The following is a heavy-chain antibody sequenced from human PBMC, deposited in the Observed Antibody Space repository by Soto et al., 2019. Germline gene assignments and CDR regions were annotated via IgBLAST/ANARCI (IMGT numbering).Heavy chain of an antibody. D-gene: IGHD1-20*01. J-gene: IGHJ3*02. CDR2: ISAYNGNT. CDR3: ARDDNRLDAFDI. CDR1: GYTFTSYG. V-gene: IGHV1-18*01. Sequence: ASVNVSCKASGYTFTSYGISWVRQAPGQGLEWMGWISAYNGNTNYAQKLQGRVTMTTDTSTSTAYMELRSLRSDDTAVYYCARDDNRLDAFDIWGQGTMVTVSS.